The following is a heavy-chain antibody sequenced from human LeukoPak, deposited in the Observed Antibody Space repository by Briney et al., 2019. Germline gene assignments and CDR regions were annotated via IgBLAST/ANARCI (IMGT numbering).Heavy chain of an antibody. CDR2: IYTSGST. Sequence: SETLSLTCTVSGGSISSYYWSWIRQPAGKGLEWIGRIYTSGSTDYNPSLKSRVTMSVDTSKNQFSLKLSSVTAADTAVYYCAREGSLNCSGGSCYSGFDYWGQGTLVTVSS. V-gene: IGHV4-4*07. CDR1: GGSISSYY. CDR3: AREGSLNCSGGSCYSGFDY. D-gene: IGHD2-15*01. J-gene: IGHJ4*02.